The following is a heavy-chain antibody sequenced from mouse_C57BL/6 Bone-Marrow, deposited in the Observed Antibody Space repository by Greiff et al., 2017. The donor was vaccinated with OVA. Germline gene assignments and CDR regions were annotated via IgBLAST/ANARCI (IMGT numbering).Heavy chain of an antibody. D-gene: IGHD4-1*01. Sequence: VQLQQSGPGLVKPSQSLSLTCSVTGYSITSGYYWNWIRQFPGNKLEWMGYISYDGSNNYNPSLKNRISITRDTSKNQFFLKLNSVTTEDTATYYCAREGDITGTGYFDVWGTGTTVTVSS. J-gene: IGHJ1*03. CDR2: ISYDGSN. V-gene: IGHV3-6*01. CDR1: GYSITSGYY. CDR3: AREGDITGTGYFDV.